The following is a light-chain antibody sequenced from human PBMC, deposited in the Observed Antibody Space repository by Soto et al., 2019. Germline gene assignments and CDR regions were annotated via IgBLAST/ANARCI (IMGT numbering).Light chain of an antibody. CDR2: AAS. J-gene: IGKJ1*01. CDR1: QSISSY. Sequence: DIQMTQSPSSLSASVGDRVTITCRASQSISSYLNWYQQKPGKAPKLLIYAASSLQSGVPSRFSGIGSGTDFTIPISSLQPEDSATYYCQQSYSTLWTFGQGTKVDIK. CDR3: QQSYSTLWT. V-gene: IGKV1-39*01.